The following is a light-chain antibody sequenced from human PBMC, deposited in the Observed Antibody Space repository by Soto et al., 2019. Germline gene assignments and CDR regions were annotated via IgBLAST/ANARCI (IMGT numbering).Light chain of an antibody. CDR3: QQYGSSPLFT. V-gene: IGKV3-20*01. J-gene: IGKJ3*01. Sequence: EIVLTQSPGTLSLSPGERATLSCRASQSVSSSYLAWYQQKPGQAPRLLIYGASSRATGIPDRFSGSGSGTYFTLTIGRLQHEHFAVEYGQQYGSSPLFTFGPGTKVEIK. CDR1: QSVSSSY. CDR2: GAS.